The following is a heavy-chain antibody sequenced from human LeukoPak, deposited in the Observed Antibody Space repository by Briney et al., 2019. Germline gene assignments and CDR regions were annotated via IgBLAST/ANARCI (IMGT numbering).Heavy chain of an antibody. Sequence: GGSLRLSCAASGITVTSNSMSWVRQAPGKGLEWVSFIYRDGNTYYADSVKGRFTISRDNSKNTLYLQMNSLRAEDTAVYFCAKEPACGADCFWLDYCGQGTLVTVSS. CDR3: AKEPACGADCFWLDY. CDR2: IYRDGNT. D-gene: IGHD2-21*02. J-gene: IGHJ4*02. CDR1: GITVTSNS. V-gene: IGHV3-66*01.